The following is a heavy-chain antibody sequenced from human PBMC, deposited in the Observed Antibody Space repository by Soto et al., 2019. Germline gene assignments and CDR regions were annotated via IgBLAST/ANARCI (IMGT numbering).Heavy chain of an antibody. J-gene: IGHJ3*02. D-gene: IGHD1-26*01. V-gene: IGHV1-18*01. CDR3: ASATNGATTGAFDI. Sequence: ASEKVSCKASGYTFTSYRISWVRQAPGQGLESMGWISAYNGNTNYAQKLQGRVTMTTDTSTSTAYMELRSLRSDDTAVYYCASATNGATTGAFDIWGQGTMVTVSS. CDR2: ISAYNGNT. CDR1: GYTFTSYR.